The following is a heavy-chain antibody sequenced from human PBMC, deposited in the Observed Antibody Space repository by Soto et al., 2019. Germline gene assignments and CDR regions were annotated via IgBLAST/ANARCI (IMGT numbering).Heavy chain of an antibody. CDR1: GYTFTSYY. D-gene: IGHD5-12*01. V-gene: IGHV1-46*01. CDR3: ARAPRGYSGYDHYDHSSGAGYDFEF. J-gene: IGHJ4*01. Sequence: DSLQVSCKASGYTFTSYYMHWVRQAPGQGLEWMGIINPSGGSTSYAQKFQGRVTMTRDTSTSTVYMELSSLRSEDTAVYYCARAPRGYSGYDHYDHSSGAGYDFEFWG. CDR2: INPSGGST.